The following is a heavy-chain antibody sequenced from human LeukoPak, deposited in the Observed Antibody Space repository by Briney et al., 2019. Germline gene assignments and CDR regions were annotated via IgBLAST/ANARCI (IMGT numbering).Heavy chain of an antibody. CDR3: ARDSSVATINANIPYYYYYGMDV. V-gene: IGHV1-69*13. D-gene: IGHD5-12*01. J-gene: IGHJ6*04. CDR2: IIPIFGTA. Sequence: SVKVSCKASGGTFSSYAISLVRQAPGQGLEWMGGIIPIFGTANYAQKFQGRVTITADESTSTAYMELSSLRSEDTAVYYCARDSSVATINANIPYYYYYGMDVWGKGTTVTVSS. CDR1: GGTFSSYA.